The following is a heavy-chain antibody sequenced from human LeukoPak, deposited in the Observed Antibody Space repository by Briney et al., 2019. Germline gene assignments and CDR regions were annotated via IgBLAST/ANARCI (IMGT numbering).Heavy chain of an antibody. CDR1: GFTFSSYA. D-gene: IGHD3-10*01. CDR2: INHSGST. Sequence: GSLRLSCAASGFTFSSYAMSWVRQAPGKGLEWIGEINHSGSTNYNSSLKSRVTISVDTSKNQFSLKLSSVTAADTAVYYCARGYYGSGSHCCHMDVWGKGTTITVS. V-gene: IGHV4-34*01. CDR3: ARGYYGSGSHCCHMDV. J-gene: IGHJ6*03.